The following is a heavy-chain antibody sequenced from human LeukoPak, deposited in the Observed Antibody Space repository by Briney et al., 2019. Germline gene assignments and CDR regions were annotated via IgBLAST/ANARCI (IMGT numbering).Heavy chain of an antibody. CDR3: ARRYYDFWSGCIDWFDP. J-gene: IGHJ5*02. V-gene: IGHV1-2*02. CDR2: INPNSGGT. Sequence: SVKVSCKASGYTFTGYYMHWVRQAPAQGLEWMGWINPNSGGTNNAQKFQGRVTMTRDTSISTAYMELSRLRSDDTAVYYCARRYYDFWSGCIDWFDPWGQGTLVTVSS. CDR1: GYTFTGYY. D-gene: IGHD3-3*01.